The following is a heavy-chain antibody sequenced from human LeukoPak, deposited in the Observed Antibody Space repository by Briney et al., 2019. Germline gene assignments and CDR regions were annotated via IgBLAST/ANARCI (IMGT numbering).Heavy chain of an antibody. V-gene: IGHV3-11*06. J-gene: IGHJ5*02. D-gene: IGHD3-10*01. Sequence: GGSLRLSCAASGFPFSAYYMTWIRQAPGKGLEWVSSIGFSSIGYSSDHLKYADSVKGRFTISRDNAKNSLYLQMNSLRAEDTAVYYCARPADRGHYNWFDPWGQGTLVTVSS. CDR3: ARPADRGHYNWFDP. CDR2: IGFSSIGYSSDHL. CDR1: GFPFSAYY.